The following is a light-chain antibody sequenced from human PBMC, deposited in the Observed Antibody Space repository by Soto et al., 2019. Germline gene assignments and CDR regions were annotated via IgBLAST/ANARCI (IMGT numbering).Light chain of an antibody. J-gene: IGKJ5*01. CDR3: QQYNNWHFIT. CDR1: QSVRGN. V-gene: IGKV3-15*01. Sequence: EIVMTQSPASLSVSPGERATLSCRASQSVRGNLACYQQKPGQSPRLLIYGASSRANGIPVRFSGSGSGTEFTLTISSLQSEDFAVYYCQQYNNWHFITFGQGTRLEIK. CDR2: GAS.